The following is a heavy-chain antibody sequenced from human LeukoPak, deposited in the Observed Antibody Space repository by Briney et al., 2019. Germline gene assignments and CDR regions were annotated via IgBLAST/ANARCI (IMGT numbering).Heavy chain of an antibody. CDR1: GGSINGYY. D-gene: IGHD5-24*01. V-gene: IGHV4-4*07. Sequence: SETLSLTCTVSGGSINGYYWSWIRQPAGKGLEWIGRIYSSGTINYNPSLKSRVTMSLDTSKNQFSLKLSSVTAADTAIYYCGGSRDGYIDYWGQGTLVTVSS. CDR2: IYSSGTI. J-gene: IGHJ4*02. CDR3: GGSRDGYIDY.